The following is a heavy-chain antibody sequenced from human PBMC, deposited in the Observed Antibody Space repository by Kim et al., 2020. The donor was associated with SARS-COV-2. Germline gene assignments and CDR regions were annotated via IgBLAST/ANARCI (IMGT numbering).Heavy chain of an antibody. CDR1: GFTFDVYT. CDR2: IDAQNTF. D-gene: IGHD3-22*01. V-gene: IGHV3-43*01. Sequence: GGSLRLSCAASGFTFDVYTIHWVRQAPGKGLDWVSLIDAQNTFYYADSVKGRFTISRDNSKNSVYLQLNSLTTEDSALYYCVKEHISGWPNFDYWGQGTLVTVSS. J-gene: IGHJ4*02. CDR3: VKEHISGWPNFDY.